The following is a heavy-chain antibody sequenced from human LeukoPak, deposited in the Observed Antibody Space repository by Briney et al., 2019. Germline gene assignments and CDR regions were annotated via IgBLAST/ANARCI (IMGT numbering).Heavy chain of an antibody. CDR1: GFTFSDHQ. CDR2: IRNKVNSYTT. D-gene: IGHD5-18*01. J-gene: IGHJ4*02. V-gene: IGHV3-72*01. Sequence: AGGSLRLSCAASGFTFSDHQMDWVRQAPGKGLEWVARIRNKVNSYTTEFAASVKGRFIISRDDSMNSLYLQMNSLKTEDTAVYYCALTPAPAGVIQLWSEDDYWGQGTLVTVSS. CDR3: ALTPAPAGVIQLWSEDDY.